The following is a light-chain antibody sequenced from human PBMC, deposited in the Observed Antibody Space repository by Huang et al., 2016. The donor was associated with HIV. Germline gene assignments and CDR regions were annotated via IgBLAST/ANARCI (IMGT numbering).Light chain of an antibody. Sequence: DIQMTQSPSSLSASVGDRVTITCRASQSNSTFLKWYQQRPGTAPKLLIHAASRLQSGVPSRFSGTGSGTHFTLTISSLQPEDFATYYCQQSSSAPLTFGGGTKVEIK. J-gene: IGKJ4*01. CDR3: QQSSSAPLT. V-gene: IGKV1-39*01. CDR1: QSNSTF. CDR2: AAS.